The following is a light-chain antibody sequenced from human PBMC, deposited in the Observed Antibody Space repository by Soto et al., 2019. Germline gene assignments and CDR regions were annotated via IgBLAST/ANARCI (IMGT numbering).Light chain of an antibody. J-gene: IGLJ1*01. Sequence: QSALTQPPSASGSPGQSVTISCTGTSSDVGGYNDVSWYQQHPGKAPKLMIYEVSKRPSGVPDRFSGSKSGNTASLTVSGLQAEDEAYYYCSSYAGSNNYVFGTGTKLTVL. CDR2: EVS. CDR1: SSDVGGYND. V-gene: IGLV2-8*01. CDR3: SSYAGSNNYV.